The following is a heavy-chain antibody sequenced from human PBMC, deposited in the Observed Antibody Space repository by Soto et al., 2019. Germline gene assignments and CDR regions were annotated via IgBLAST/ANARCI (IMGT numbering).Heavy chain of an antibody. Sequence: ASVKVSCKASGYTFTSYAMHWVRQAPGQRLEWMGWINAGNGNTKYSQKFQGRVTITRDTSASTAYMELSSLRSEDTAVYYCARDRRYYYGSGSYYPSCMDVWGQGTTVTV. V-gene: IGHV1-3*01. CDR2: INAGNGNT. CDR1: GYTFTSYA. CDR3: ARDRRYYYGSGSYYPSCMDV. D-gene: IGHD3-10*01. J-gene: IGHJ6*02.